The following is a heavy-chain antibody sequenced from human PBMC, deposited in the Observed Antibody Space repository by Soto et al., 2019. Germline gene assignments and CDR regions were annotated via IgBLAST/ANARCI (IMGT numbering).Heavy chain of an antibody. CDR3: ASSFFFFNDTATTEIYTLSLHDALSDL. V-gene: IGHV3-53*01. J-gene: IGHJ2*01. Sequence: EWVSVIYSCGSTYYADSVKGRFTISRDNSKNTLYLQLNSLRAEDTAVYYCASSFFFFNDTATTEIYTLSLHDALSDL. D-gene: IGHD4-17*01. CDR2: IYSCGST.